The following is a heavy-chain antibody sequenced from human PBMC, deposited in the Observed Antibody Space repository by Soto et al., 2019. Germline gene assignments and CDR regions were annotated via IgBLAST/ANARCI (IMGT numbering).Heavy chain of an antibody. D-gene: IGHD2-15*01. CDR2: ISGPGGST. Sequence: EVQLLESGGAFVQPGGSLRLSCAASGFTFNRNAMYWVRQAPGKGLEWVSAISGPGGSTYYADSVKGRFTISRDNSRNTMYLQMNSLRVEDSAVYYCTKDFNIVVTQSATSHYNYGMDVWGQGTTVTVSS. CDR3: TKDFNIVVTQSATSHYNYGMDV. CDR1: GFTFNRNA. V-gene: IGHV3-23*01. J-gene: IGHJ6*02.